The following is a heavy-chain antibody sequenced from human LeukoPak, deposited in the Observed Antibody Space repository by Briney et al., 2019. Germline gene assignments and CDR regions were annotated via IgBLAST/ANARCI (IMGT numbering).Heavy chain of an antibody. J-gene: IGHJ4*02. D-gene: IGHD3-10*01. CDR3: TSFYYYGSGSYSLNDY. CDR1: GFTFSGSA. CDR2: IRSKANSYAT. Sequence: PGGSLRLSCAASGFTFSGSAMHWVRQASGKGLEWVGRIRSKANSYATAYAASVKGRFTISRDDSKNTAYLQMNSLKTEDTAVYYCTSFYYYGSGSYSLNDYWGQGTLVTVSS. V-gene: IGHV3-73*01.